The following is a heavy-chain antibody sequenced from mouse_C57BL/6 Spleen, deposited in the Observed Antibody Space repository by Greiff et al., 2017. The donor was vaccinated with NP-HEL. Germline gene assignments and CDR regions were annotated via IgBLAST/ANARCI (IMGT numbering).Heavy chain of an antibody. CDR1: GYTFTSYW. J-gene: IGHJ2*01. CDR2: IYPSDSET. CDR3: ARSLHLQSARGY. D-gene: IGHD3-3*01. Sequence: QVQLQQPGAELVRPGSSVKLSCKASGYTFTSYWMDWVKQRPGQGLEWIGNIYPSDSETHYNQKFKDKATLTVDKSSSTAYMQLSSLTSEDSAVYYCARSLHLQSARGYWGKGTTLTVSS. V-gene: IGHV1-61*01.